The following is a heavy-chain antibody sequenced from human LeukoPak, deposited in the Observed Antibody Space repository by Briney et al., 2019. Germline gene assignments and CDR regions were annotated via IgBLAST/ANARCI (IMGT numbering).Heavy chain of an antibody. CDR1: GFTFNSHW. V-gene: IGHV3-7*01. J-gene: IGHJ4*02. D-gene: IGHD3-10*01. Sequence: GSLRLSCAASGFTFNSHWMSWVRQAPGKGLEWVANIKQDGGGKYYVDSVKGRFTISRDNAKNSLYLQMNSLRAEDTAVYYCARDFAQYNYYGSGSFFFWGQGTLVTVSA. CDR3: ARDFAQYNYYGSGSFFF. CDR2: IKQDGGGK.